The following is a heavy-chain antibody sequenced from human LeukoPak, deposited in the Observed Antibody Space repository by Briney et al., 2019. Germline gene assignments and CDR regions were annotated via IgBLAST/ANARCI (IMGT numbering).Heavy chain of an antibody. V-gene: IGHV3-30*02. D-gene: IGHD2-8*02. CDR2: IGYTGTNT. J-gene: IGHJ4*02. Sequence: GGSLRLSCAASGFTFSSFGMHWVRQAQGEVLGWVAYIGYTGTNTYYADSVKGRFTISRDNSKNTVQLQMNSLRAADTALYSCARDLTGKYYIAYWGQGTLVTVSS. CDR1: GFTFSSFG. CDR3: ARDLTGKYYIAY.